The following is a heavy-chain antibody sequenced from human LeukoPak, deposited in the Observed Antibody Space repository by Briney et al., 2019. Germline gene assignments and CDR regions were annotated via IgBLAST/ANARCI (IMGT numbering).Heavy chain of an antibody. J-gene: IGHJ4*02. CDR3: ANRIPRVDDY. D-gene: IGHD2-2*02. CDR2: ISGSGGST. V-gene: IGHV3-23*01. Sequence: PGGSLRLSCAASGFTFTSYARSWVRQAPGKGLERVSAISGSGGSTYYADSVKGRFHIYSDHSKNPLYLQMNSLRAEDTAVYYCANRIPRVDDYWGQGTLVTVSS. CDR1: GFTFTSYA.